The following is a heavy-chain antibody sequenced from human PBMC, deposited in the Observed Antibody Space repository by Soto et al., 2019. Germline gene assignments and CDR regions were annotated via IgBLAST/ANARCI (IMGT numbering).Heavy chain of an antibody. Sequence: ASVKVSCKASGYIFSDHGFSWVRQGPGQGLEWMGWINAGNGNTKYSQKFQGRVTITRDTSASTAYMELSSLRSEDTAVYYCARDPSYYGMDVWGQGTTVTVSS. V-gene: IGHV1-3*01. CDR1: GYIFSDHG. CDR3: ARDPSYYGMDV. J-gene: IGHJ6*02. CDR2: INAGNGNT.